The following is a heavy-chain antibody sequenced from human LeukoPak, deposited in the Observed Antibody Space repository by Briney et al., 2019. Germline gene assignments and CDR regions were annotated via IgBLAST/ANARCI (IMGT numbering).Heavy chain of an antibody. CDR3: AKEENNDFWSGYPIDY. J-gene: IGHJ4*02. Sequence: SLRLSCAASGFTFSSYWMHWVRQAPGKGLEWVSGISWNSASVGYGDSVKGRLTISRDNSKNTLYLQMNSLRAEDTAVYYCAKEENNDFWSGYPIDYWGQGTLVTVSS. CDR2: ISWNSASV. D-gene: IGHD3-3*01. V-gene: IGHV3-9*01. CDR1: GFTFSSYW.